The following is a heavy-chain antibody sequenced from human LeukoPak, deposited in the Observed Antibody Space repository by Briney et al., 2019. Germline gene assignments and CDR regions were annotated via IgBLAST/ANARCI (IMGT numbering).Heavy chain of an antibody. J-gene: IGHJ4*02. CDR3: ARVGADGSGFLFDY. CDR1: GGSFSGYY. Sequence: LETLSLTCAVYGGSFSGYYWSWIRQPPGKGLEWFGEINHSGSTNYNPSLKSRVTISVDTSKNQFSLKLSSVTAADTAVYYCARVGADGSGFLFDYWGQGTLVTVSS. D-gene: IGHD3-10*01. V-gene: IGHV4-34*01. CDR2: INHSGST.